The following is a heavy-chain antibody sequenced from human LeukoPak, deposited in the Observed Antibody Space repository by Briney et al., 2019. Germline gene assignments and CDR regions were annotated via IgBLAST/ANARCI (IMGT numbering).Heavy chain of an antibody. V-gene: IGHV1-18*01. J-gene: IGHJ3*02. CDR3: ARVPSSATDAFDI. CDR2: ISAYNGNT. CDR1: GYTFTSYG. D-gene: IGHD2-15*01. Sequence: GASVKVSCKASGYTFTSYGISWVRQAPGQGLEWMGWISAYNGNTNYAQKLQGRVTMTTDTSTSIAYMELRSLRSDDTAMYYCARVPSSATDAFDIWGQGTMVTVSS.